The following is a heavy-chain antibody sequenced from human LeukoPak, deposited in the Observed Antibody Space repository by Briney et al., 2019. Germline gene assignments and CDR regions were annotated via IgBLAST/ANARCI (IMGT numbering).Heavy chain of an antibody. D-gene: IGHD5-18*01. V-gene: IGHV4-31*03. CDR1: GASINSATYY. J-gene: IGHJ6*02. CDR2: IYYSGNN. Sequence: SETLSLTCNVSGASINSATYYWTWVRQHPGQGLEWIRYIYYSGNNYYNPSLNSRASISTNTSKDQSSLMLRSVTASDTAVYYCTRDPKYRGYGTGMDVGGQGTTVTVSS. CDR3: TRDPKYRGYGTGMDV.